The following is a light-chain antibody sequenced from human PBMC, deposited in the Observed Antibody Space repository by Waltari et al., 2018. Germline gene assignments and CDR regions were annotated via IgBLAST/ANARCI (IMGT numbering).Light chain of an antibody. CDR1: QDVSYY. V-gene: IGKV1D-12*01. CDR2: AAS. J-gene: IGKJ5*01. Sequence: DIQMTQSPSSVSASVGDRVTITCRASQDVSYYLAWYQQKPGKAPTLLIHAASNLESGFPSRFRGRGSGTDFTLTISSLQPEDFATYYCQQAHSFPRTFGQGTRLEIK. CDR3: QQAHSFPRT.